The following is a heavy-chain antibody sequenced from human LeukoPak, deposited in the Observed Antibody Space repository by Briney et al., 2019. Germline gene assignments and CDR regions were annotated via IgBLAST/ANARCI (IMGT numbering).Heavy chain of an antibody. V-gene: IGHV3-23*01. Sequence: GGSLRLSCAASGFSFSNYAMSWVRQAPGKGLEWVSSISESGGSTYSADSVKGRFTISRDNSKNTLFLQLNSLRGDDTAVYYCAKPSLYGGNYYWYFDIWGRGTLVSVSS. CDR2: ISESGGST. CDR1: GFSFSNYA. D-gene: IGHD4/OR15-4a*01. J-gene: IGHJ2*01. CDR3: AKPSLYGGNYYWYFDI.